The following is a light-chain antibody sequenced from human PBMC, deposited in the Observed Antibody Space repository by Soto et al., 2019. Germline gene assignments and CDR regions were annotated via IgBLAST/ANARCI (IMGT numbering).Light chain of an antibody. V-gene: IGLV1-40*01. J-gene: IGLJ3*02. CDR1: SSNFGAAYD. CDR3: QAYDTSLSGAV. CDR2: DTN. Sequence: QSVLTQPPSVSGSPGQRVTISCTGTSSNFGAAYDVHWYQQRPGTAPKLLIYDTNFRPSGDPDRFSGSKTGTSASLAITGLQAEDEADYYCQAYDTSLSGAVFGGGTKLTVL.